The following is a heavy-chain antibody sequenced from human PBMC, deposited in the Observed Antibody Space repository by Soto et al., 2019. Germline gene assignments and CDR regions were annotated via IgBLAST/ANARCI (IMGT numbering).Heavy chain of an antibody. Sequence: HPGGSLRLSCAASGFTLSSNGMNWVRQAPGKGLEWVSGTSTSGASTFYANSVKGRFTISRDNSKNTLYLQMNSLRVDDTAVYYCVRNPPNHSSNWEPDFDFWGQGTLVTVSS. J-gene: IGHJ4*02. CDR1: GFTLSSNG. V-gene: IGHV3-23*01. CDR3: VRNPPNHSSNWEPDFDF. D-gene: IGHD6-13*01. CDR2: TSTSGAST.